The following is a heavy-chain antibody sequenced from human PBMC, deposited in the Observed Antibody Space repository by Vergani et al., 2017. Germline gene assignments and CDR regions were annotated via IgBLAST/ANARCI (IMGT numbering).Heavy chain of an antibody. D-gene: IGHD2-21*01. CDR2: INPIDSKI. CDR3: TRHVPCGDGACLHFDH. V-gene: IGHV5-51*01. CDR1: GYSFSHYW. Sequence: EVQLVQSGAEVKKPGESLKIFCEGSGYSFSHYWIGWVRQLPERGLQWMGNINPIDSKIAYSPSFQGQAIMSLDKSITTAYLQWRSLKASDTAIYYCTRHVPCGDGACLHFDHWGQGTQVTVSS. J-gene: IGHJ4*02.